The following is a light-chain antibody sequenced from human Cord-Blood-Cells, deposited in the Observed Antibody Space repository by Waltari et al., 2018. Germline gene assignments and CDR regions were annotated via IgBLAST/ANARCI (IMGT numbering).Light chain of an antibody. CDR1: SRHGGGYNY. CDR2: DVS. V-gene: IGLV2-11*01. Sequence: QSALTQPRPVSGSPGQSATISCPGTSRHGGGYNYVSWYQQHPGKAPKHMIYDVSKRPSGVPDRFSGSKSGNTASLTISGLHAEDEADYYCCSYAGSYTYVFGTGTKVTVL. CDR3: CSYAGSYTYV. J-gene: IGLJ1*01.